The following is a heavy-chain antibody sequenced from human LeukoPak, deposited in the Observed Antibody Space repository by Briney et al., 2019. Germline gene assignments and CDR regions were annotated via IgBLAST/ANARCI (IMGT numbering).Heavy chain of an antibody. CDR1: GSSISSWY. Sequence: SETLSLTCTVSGSSISSWYWSWIRQPPGKGLEWIGYIYDSGNTNYNPSLKTRVTISADTSKNQLSLNLTSVTAVDTAVYYCARETKLMGYSSGLGFNYWGQGTLVTVSS. J-gene: IGHJ4*02. CDR2: IYDSGNT. D-gene: IGHD6-19*01. CDR3: ARETKLMGYSSGLGFNY. V-gene: IGHV4-59*01.